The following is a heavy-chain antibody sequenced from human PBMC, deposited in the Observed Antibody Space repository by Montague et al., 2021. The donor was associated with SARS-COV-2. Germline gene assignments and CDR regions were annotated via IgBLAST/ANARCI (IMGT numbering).Heavy chain of an antibody. Sequence: SETLSLTCTVSGASINAYYWTWIRQPPGKGLEYIGFTYYSGSANYNPSLKSRVTISVDKSKNQFSLTLTSATAADTAMYYCARLAPERHCSVATYSPHWGQGILVTVSS. J-gene: IGHJ4*02. CDR1: GASINAYY. CDR2: TYYSGSA. V-gene: IGHV4-59*01. D-gene: IGHD2-15*01. CDR3: ARLAPERHCSVATYSPH.